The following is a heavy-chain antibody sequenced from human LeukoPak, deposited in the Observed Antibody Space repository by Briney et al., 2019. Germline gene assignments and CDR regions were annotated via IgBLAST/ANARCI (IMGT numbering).Heavy chain of an antibody. CDR1: GGSISSSRYY. V-gene: IGHV4-61*02. CDR2: IYTSGSA. Sequence: SETLSLTCTVSGGSISSSRYYWSWIRQPAGKGLEWIGRIYTSGSANYNPSLKSRVTMSLDTSKNQFSLKLNSVTAADTAAYYCARSARGRNNFDCWGQGILVTVSS. CDR3: ARSARGRNNFDC. J-gene: IGHJ4*02.